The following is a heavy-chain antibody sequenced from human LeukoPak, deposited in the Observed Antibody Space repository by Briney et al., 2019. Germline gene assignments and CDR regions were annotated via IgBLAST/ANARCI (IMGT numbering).Heavy chain of an antibody. CDR3: AKGPRSGYKDY. CDR1: GFSFKDYW. J-gene: IGHJ4*02. V-gene: IGHV3-23*01. CDR2: ISGSGGST. D-gene: IGHD3-22*01. Sequence: QTGGSLRLSCAASGFSFKDYWMSWVRQAPGKGLEWVSAISGSGGSTYYADSVKGRFTISRDNSKNTLYLQMNSLRAEDTAVYYCAKGPRSGYKDYWGQGTLVTVSS.